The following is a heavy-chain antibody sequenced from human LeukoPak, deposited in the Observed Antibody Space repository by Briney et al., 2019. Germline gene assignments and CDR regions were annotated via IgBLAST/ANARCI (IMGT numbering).Heavy chain of an antibody. D-gene: IGHD2-21*02. CDR1: GFTFSSYS. V-gene: IGHV3-21*01. Sequence: GGSLRLSCAASGFTFSSYSMSWVRQAPGKGLEWVSSISSSSSYIYYADSVKGRFTTSRDYAKNSLYLQMNSLRAEDTAVYYCVRACGGDCYLADYWGQGTLVTVSS. CDR2: ISSSSSYI. CDR3: VRACGGDCYLADY. J-gene: IGHJ4*02.